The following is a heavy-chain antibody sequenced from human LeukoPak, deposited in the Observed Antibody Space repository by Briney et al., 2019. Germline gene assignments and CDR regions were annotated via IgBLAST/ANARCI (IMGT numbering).Heavy chain of an antibody. D-gene: IGHD3-3*01. CDR1: GFTFSSYA. CDR3: AKDRDYDFWSGYSESGRFDY. J-gene: IGHJ4*02. CDR2: ISGSGGST. Sequence: AGGSLRLSCAASGFTFSSYAMSWVRQAPGKGLEWVSAISGSGGSTYYADSVKGRFTISRDNPKNTLYLQMNSLRAEDTAVYYCAKDRDYDFWSGYSESGRFDYWGQGTLVTVSS. V-gene: IGHV3-23*01.